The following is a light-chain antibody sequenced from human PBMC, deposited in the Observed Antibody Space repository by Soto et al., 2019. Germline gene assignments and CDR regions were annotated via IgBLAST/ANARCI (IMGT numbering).Light chain of an antibody. CDR2: GAS. CDR1: QSVSSSY. Sequence: DIVLTQSPGTLSLSPGERATLSCRASQSVSSSYLAWYQQKPGQAPRLLIYGASSRATGIPDRFSGSGSGTDFTLTIIRLEPEDFAVYYCQQYGSSPYTFGQGTKLEIK. V-gene: IGKV3-20*01. J-gene: IGKJ2*01. CDR3: QQYGSSPYT.